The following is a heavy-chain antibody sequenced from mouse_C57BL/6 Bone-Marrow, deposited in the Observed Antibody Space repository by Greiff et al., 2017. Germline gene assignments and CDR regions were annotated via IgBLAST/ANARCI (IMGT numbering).Heavy chain of an antibody. CDR1: GFTFSDYY. J-gene: IGHJ1*03. CDR2: INYDGSST. V-gene: IGHV5-16*01. D-gene: IGHD1-1*01. Sequence: DVMLVESEGGLVQPGSSMKLSCTASGFTFSDYYMAWVRQVPEKGLEWVANINYDGSSTYYLDSLKSRFIISRDNAKNILYLQMSSLKSEDTATYYCARDRITTVVAPYWYFDVWGTGTTVTVSS. CDR3: ARDRITTVVAPYWYFDV.